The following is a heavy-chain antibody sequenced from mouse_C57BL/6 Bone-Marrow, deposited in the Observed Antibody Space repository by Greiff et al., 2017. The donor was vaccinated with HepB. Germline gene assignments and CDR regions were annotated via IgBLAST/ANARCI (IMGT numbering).Heavy chain of an antibody. Sequence: EVMLVESGGSLVKPGGSLKLSCAASGFTFSDYGMHWVRQAPEKGLEWVAYISSGSSTIYYADTVKGRFTISRDNAKNTLFLQMTSLRSEDTAMYYCARGWLRRGTWFAYWGQGTLVTVSA. D-gene: IGHD2-2*01. J-gene: IGHJ3*01. CDR2: ISSGSSTI. V-gene: IGHV5-17*01. CDR3: ARGWLRRGTWFAY. CDR1: GFTFSDYG.